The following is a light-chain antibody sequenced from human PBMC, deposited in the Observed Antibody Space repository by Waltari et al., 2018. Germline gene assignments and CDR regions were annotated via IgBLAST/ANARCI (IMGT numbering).Light chain of an antibody. CDR2: GTS. Sequence: EIVLTQSPVTLSVSPVERATLSCRASQSVSDNLAWYQQKPGQPPRLLIYGTSSRATGIPARFSGSGSGTEFTLSIESLQSEDFAVYYCQQYNDWPPWTFGQGTKVEIK. V-gene: IGKV3D-15*01. J-gene: IGKJ1*01. CDR1: QSVSDN. CDR3: QQYNDWPPWT.